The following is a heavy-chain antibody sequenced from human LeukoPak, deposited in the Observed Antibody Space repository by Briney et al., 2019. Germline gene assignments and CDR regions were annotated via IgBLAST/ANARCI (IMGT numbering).Heavy chain of an antibody. CDR1: GFIVSNNS. J-gene: IGHJ4*02. CDR3: AKVPRIAAAGYFDY. D-gene: IGHD6-13*01. Sequence: PGGSLRLSCAASGFIVSNNSMSWVRQAPGKGLEWVSAISGSGGSTYYADSVKGRFTISRDNSKNTLYLQMNSLRAEDTAVYYCAKVPRIAAAGYFDYWGQGTLVTVSS. CDR2: ISGSGGST. V-gene: IGHV3-23*01.